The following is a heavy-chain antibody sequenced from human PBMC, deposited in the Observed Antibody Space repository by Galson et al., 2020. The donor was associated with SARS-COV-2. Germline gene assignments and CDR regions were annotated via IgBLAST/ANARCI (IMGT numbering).Heavy chain of an antibody. Sequence: GGSLRLSCAASGFTFSSYAMSWVRQAPGKGLQWVAGISGGGGSTDYADTVKGRISISRDNSKNTLYLQMTSLRAEDTAVYYCAKVLSVYYYSVDVWGNGTTVTVSS. D-gene: IGHD3-16*01. CDR1: GFTFSSYA. J-gene: IGHJ6*04. CDR3: AKVLSVYYYSVDV. V-gene: IGHV3-23*01. CDR2: ISGGGGST.